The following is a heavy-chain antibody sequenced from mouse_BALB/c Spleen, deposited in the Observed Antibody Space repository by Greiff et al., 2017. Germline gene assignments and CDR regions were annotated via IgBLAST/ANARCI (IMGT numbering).Heavy chain of an antibody. D-gene: IGHD1-1*01. Sequence: EVKVVESGGGLVQPGGSRKLSCAASGFTFSSFGMHWVRQAPEKGLEWVAYISSGSSTIYYADTVKGRFTISRDNPKNTLFLQMTSLRSEDTAMYYCARSTTWYAMDYWGQGTSVTVSS. CDR1: GFTFSSFG. CDR3: ARSTTWYAMDY. J-gene: IGHJ4*01. V-gene: IGHV5-17*02. CDR2: ISSGSSTI.